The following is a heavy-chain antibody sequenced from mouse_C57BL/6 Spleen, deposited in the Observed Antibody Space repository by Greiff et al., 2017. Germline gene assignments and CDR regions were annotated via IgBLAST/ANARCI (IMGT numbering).Heavy chain of an antibody. CDR2: ISYDGSN. D-gene: IGHD2-2*01. Sequence: ESGPGLVKPSQSLSLTCSVTGYSITSGYYWNWIRQFPGNKLEWMGYISYDGSNNYNPSLKNRISITRDTSKNQFFLKLNSVTTEDTATYYCARLYYGYDDAMDYWGQGTSVTVSS. CDR3: ARLYYGYDDAMDY. J-gene: IGHJ4*01. CDR1: GYSITSGYY. V-gene: IGHV3-6*01.